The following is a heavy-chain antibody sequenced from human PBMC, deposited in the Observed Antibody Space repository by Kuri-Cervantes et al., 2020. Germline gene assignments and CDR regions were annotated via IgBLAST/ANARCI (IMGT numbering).Heavy chain of an antibody. CDR3: AKDRGMAAENIDY. D-gene: IGHD6-13*01. Sequence: GGSLRLSCATSGVTVSTSYMSWVRQAPGKGLEWVSGISWNGGSIDYADSVKGRFTISRDNAKNSLYLQMNSLRAEDTAFYYCAKDRGMAAENIDYWGQGTLVTVSS. J-gene: IGHJ4*02. CDR2: ISWNGGSI. CDR1: GVTVSTSY. V-gene: IGHV3-9*01.